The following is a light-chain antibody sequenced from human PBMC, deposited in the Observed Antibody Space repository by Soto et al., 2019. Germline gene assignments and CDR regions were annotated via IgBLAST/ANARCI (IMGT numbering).Light chain of an antibody. CDR3: QKYNSAPPLT. CDR1: QGISNF. CDR2: AAS. J-gene: IGKJ4*01. V-gene: IGKV1-27*01. Sequence: DIQMTQSPSSLSASVGDRVTITCRASQGISNFLAWYQQKPGKAPNLLIYAASTLQSGVPSRFSGSGSGTDFALTISSLQPEDVATYYCQKYNSAPPLTFGGGTKVDSK.